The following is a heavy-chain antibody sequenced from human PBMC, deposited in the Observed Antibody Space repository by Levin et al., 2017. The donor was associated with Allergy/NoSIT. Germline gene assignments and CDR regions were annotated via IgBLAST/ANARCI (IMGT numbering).Heavy chain of an antibody. CDR1: GGSFSGYY. CDR2: INHSGST. J-gene: IGHJ6*03. Sequence: GSLRLSCAVYGGSFSGYYWSWIRQPPGKGLEWIGEINHSGSTNYNPSLKSRVTISVDTSKNQFSLKLSSVTAADTAVYYCARVRYGGYRSPRAESYYYYYYMDVWGKGTTVTVSS. D-gene: IGHD5-12*01. CDR3: ARVRYGGYRSPRAESYYYYYYMDV. V-gene: IGHV4-34*01.